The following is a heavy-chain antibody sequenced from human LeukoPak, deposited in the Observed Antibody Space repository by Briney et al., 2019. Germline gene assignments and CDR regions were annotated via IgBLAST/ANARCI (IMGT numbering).Heavy chain of an antibody. CDR2: INPSGGST. J-gene: IGHJ5*02. Sequence: GASVKVSCKASGYTFTSYYMHWVRQAPGQGLEWMGIINPSGGSTSYAQKFQGRVTMTRDTSTSTVYMELSSLRSEDTAVYYCAREVERITIFGVAYNWFDPWGQGTLVTVSS. D-gene: IGHD3-3*01. CDR3: AREVERITIFGVAYNWFDP. V-gene: IGHV1-46*01. CDR1: GYTFTSYY.